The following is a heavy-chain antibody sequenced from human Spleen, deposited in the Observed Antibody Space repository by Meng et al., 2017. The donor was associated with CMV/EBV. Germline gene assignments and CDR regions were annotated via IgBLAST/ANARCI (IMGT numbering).Heavy chain of an antibody. V-gene: IGHV4-34*01. Sequence: LSLTCAVYGGPLTDYIYSWIRQSPEKGLEWIGDISHSGRTNYNPSLKSRVTISGETANNQCFLRVTSGTAADTAVYYCARGRTDFDSWGQGTLVTVSS. D-gene: IGHD1-1*01. J-gene: IGHJ4*02. CDR1: GGPLTDYI. CDR3: ARGRTDFDS. CDR2: ISHSGRT.